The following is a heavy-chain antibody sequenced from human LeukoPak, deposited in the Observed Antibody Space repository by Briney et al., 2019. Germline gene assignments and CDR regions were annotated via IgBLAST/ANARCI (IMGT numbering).Heavy chain of an antibody. D-gene: IGHD6-19*01. CDR3: ARDGDSSGYPGRDY. V-gene: IGHV1-18*01. J-gene: IGHJ4*02. CDR1: GYTFTSYG. CDR2: ISAYNGST. Sequence: ASVKVSCKASGYTFTSYGISWVRQAPGQGLEWMGWISAYNGSTNYAQKLQGRVTMTTDTSTSTAYMELRSLRSDDTAVYYCARDGDSSGYPGRDYWGQGTLVTVSS.